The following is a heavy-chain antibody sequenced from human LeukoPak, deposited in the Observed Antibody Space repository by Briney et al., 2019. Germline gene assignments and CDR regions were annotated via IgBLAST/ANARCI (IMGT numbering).Heavy chain of an antibody. CDR3: AKDLMTAVTSFDY. D-gene: IGHD4-11*01. CDR1: GFTFSSYA. V-gene: IGHV3-23*01. J-gene: IGHJ4*02. CDR2: ISGSGGST. Sequence: GGSLRLSCAASGFTFSSYAMSWVRQAPGKGLEWVSAISGSGGSTYYADSVKGRFTISRDNSKTTLYLQMNGLRAEDMAVYYCAKDLMTAVTSFDYWGQGTLVTVSS.